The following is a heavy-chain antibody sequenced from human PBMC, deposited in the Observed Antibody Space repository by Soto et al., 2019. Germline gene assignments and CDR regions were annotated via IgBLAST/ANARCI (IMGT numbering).Heavy chain of an antibody. J-gene: IGHJ6*03. V-gene: IGHV1-8*01. Sequence: ASVKVSCKASGYTFTSYDINWVRQATGQGLEWMGWMNPNSGNTGYAQKFQGRVTMTRNTSISTAYMELSSLRSEDTAVYYCARANFYYDILTGYYKGYYYYMDVWGKGTTVTVSS. CDR1: GYTFTSYD. CDR3: ARANFYYDILTGYYKGYYYYMDV. D-gene: IGHD3-9*01. CDR2: MNPNSGNT.